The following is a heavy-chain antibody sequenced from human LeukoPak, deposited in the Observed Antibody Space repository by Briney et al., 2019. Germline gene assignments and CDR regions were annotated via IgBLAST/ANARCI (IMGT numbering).Heavy chain of an antibody. CDR2: ISYDGSNK. Sequence: GGSLRLSCAASGFTFSSYGMHWVRQAPGKGLEWVAVISYDGSNKYYADSVKGRFTISRDNSKNTLYLQMNSLRAEDTAVYYCAKDYWPNGMDVWGQGTTVTVSS. J-gene: IGHJ6*02. CDR1: GFTFSSYG. D-gene: IGHD2-8*02. V-gene: IGHV3-30*18. CDR3: AKDYWPNGMDV.